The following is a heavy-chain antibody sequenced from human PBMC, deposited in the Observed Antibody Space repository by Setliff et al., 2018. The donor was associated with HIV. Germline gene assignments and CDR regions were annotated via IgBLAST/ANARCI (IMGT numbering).Heavy chain of an antibody. CDR1: GFTFSSYW. Sequence: PGGSLRLSCVASGFTFSSYWMTWVRQAPGKGLEWVANIKQDGSEKYYVDSVKGRFTISRDDAKNSLYLQMNSLRAEDTAVYYCARDQVTTRGNYHYYMDVWGRGTTVTVSS. D-gene: IGHD4-17*01. J-gene: IGHJ6*03. CDR3: ARDQVTTRGNYHYYMDV. V-gene: IGHV3-7*03. CDR2: IKQDGSEK.